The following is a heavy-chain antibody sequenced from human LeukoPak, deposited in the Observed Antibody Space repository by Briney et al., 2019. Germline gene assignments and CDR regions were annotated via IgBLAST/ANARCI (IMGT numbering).Heavy chain of an antibody. D-gene: IGHD3-3*01. Sequence: GGSLRLSCAASGFTSSNYWMHWVRQAPGKGVVWFSRINSDGSTTSYADSVKGRFTISRDNAKNTLYLQMNSLRAEDTAVYYCARDFWSGYYEGGLDPWGQGTLVIVSS. J-gene: IGHJ5*02. CDR1: GFTSSNYW. V-gene: IGHV3-74*01. CDR3: ARDFWSGYYEGGLDP. CDR2: INSDGSTT.